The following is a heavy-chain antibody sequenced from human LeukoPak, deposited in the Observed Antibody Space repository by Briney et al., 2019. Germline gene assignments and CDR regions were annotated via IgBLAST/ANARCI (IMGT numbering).Heavy chain of an antibody. Sequence: PGGSLRLSCAASGFTFSDYYMSWIRQAPGKGLEWVSYISSSGSTIYYADSVKGRFTISRDNAKNSLYLQMNSLRAEDTAVYYCARAYCGGDCSRHYYYYYMDVWGKGTTVTVSS. D-gene: IGHD2-21*02. CDR2: ISSSGSTI. CDR1: GFTFSDYY. V-gene: IGHV3-11*04. J-gene: IGHJ6*03. CDR3: ARAYCGGDCSRHYYYYYMDV.